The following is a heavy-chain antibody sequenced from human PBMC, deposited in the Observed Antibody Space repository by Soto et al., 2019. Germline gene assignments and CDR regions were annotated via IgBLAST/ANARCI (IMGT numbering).Heavy chain of an antibody. Sequence: GGSLRLSCAASGFTFSSYAMSWVRQAPGKGLEWVSAISGSGGSTYYADSVKGRFTISRDNSKNTLYLQMNSLRAEDTAVYYCAKDGPYSSSSGSFDYWGQGTLVTAPQ. V-gene: IGHV3-23*01. CDR1: GFTFSSYA. CDR2: ISGSGGST. D-gene: IGHD6-6*01. CDR3: AKDGPYSSSSGSFDY. J-gene: IGHJ4*02.